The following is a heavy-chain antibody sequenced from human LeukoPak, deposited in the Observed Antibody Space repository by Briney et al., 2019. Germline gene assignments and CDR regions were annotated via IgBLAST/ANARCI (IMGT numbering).Heavy chain of an antibody. CDR2: INHSGST. V-gene: IGHV4-34*01. J-gene: IGHJ3*02. D-gene: IGHD5-24*01. CDR3: ARIEMADDAFDI. Sequence: SETLSLTCAVYGGSFSGYYWSWIRQPPGKGLEWIGEINHSGSTKYNSSLKSRVTISVDTSKNQFSLKLSSVTAADTAVYYCARIEMADDAFDIWGQGTMVTVSS. CDR1: GGSFSGYY.